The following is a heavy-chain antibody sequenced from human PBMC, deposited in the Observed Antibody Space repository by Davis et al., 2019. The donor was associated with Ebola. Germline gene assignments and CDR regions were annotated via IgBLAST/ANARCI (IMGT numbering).Heavy chain of an antibody. D-gene: IGHD6-19*01. CDR3: ARAGSSGWYIDY. J-gene: IGHJ4*02. V-gene: IGHV4-59*01. Sequence: SETLSLTCTVSGGSTRSYYWTWIRQPPGKGLEWIGYIYYSGSTNYNPSLKSRVTMSVDTSKNQFFLKLSSVTAADTAVYYCARAGSSGWYIDYWGQGTLVTVSS. CDR1: GGSTRSYY. CDR2: IYYSGST.